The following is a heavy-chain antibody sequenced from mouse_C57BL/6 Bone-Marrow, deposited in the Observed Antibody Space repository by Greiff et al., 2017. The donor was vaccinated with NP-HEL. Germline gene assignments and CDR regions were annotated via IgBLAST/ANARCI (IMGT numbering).Heavy chain of an antibody. Sequence: EVHLVESGEGLVKPGGSLKLSCAASGFTFSSYAMSWVRQTPEKRLEWVAYISSGGDYIYYADTVKGRFTISRDNARNTLYLQMSSLKSEDTAMYYCTRGRGYDGNAIDYWGQGTSVTVSS. CDR2: ISSGGDYI. V-gene: IGHV5-9-1*02. CDR1: GFTFSSYA. J-gene: IGHJ4*01. D-gene: IGHD2-2*01. CDR3: TRGRGYDGNAIDY.